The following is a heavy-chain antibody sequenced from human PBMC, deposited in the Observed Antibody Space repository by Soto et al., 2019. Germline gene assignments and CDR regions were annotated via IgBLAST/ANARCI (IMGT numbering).Heavy chain of an antibody. J-gene: IGHJ4*02. CDR1: GFSLSTSGVG. Sequence: QITLKESGPTLVQPTQTLTLTGTFSGFSLSTSGVGVGWIRQPPGKDLEWLALIYWVEEKRYSPSLKSRLTLTKDTSKNQVVLTMTCMDPVETSAYYCAHRRLSIRTVKGYDYWGQGTMVTVAS. D-gene: IGHD4-17*01. CDR2: IYWVEEK. V-gene: IGHV2-5*02. CDR3: AHRRLSIRTVKGYDY.